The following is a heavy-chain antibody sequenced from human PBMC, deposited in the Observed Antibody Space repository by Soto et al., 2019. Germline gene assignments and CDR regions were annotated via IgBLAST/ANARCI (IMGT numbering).Heavy chain of an antibody. V-gene: IGHV4-30-2*01. CDR1: GGSISSGCYS. J-gene: IGHJ5*01. CDR2: IYHSGST. D-gene: IGHD3-10*01. CDR3: ARATNYYYGSGSWFDP. Sequence: PSETLSLTCAVSGGSISSGCYSWSWIRQPPGKGLEWIGYIYHSGSTYYNPSLKSRVTISVDRSKNQFSLKLSSVTAADTAVYYCARATNYYYGSGSWFDPWGQGTLVTSSS.